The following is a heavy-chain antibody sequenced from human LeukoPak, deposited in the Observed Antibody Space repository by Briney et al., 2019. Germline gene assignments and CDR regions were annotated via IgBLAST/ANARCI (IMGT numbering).Heavy chain of an antibody. CDR3: ARSYYDFWSGYYTPNTQLGGFDP. CDR1: GGTFSSYA. CDR2: IIPILGIA. D-gene: IGHD3-3*01. V-gene: IGHV1-69*04. Sequence: GASVKVSCKASGGTFSSYAISWVRQAPGQGLEWMGRIIPILGIANYAQKFQGRVTINPDKSASTDYMELSSLRSEDTGVYYCARSYYDFWSGYYTPNTQLGGFDPWGQGTLVTVSS. J-gene: IGHJ5*02.